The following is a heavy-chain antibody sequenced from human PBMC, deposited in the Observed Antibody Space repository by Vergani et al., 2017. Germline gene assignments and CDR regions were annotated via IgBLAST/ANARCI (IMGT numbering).Heavy chain of an antibody. CDR3: ARATRFWIVGVERSGSFDD. D-gene: IGHD3-3*01. Sequence: QVQLQQWGAGLLKPSETLSLTCAVYGGSFSGYYWSWIRQPPGKGLEWIGEINHSGSTNYNPSLKSRVTISVDTSKNQFSLTLSSVTAADPAVYSCARATRFWIVGVERSGSFDDGGQGTLVTVSS. J-gene: IGHJ4*02. CDR1: GGSFSGYY. CDR2: INHSGST. V-gene: IGHV4-34*01.